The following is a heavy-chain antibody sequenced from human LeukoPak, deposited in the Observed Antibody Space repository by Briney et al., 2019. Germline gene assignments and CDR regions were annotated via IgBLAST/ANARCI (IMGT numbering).Heavy chain of an antibody. CDR2: ISAYNGNT. CDR3: ARVVAVAPSYYYYGMDV. D-gene: IGHD6-19*01. J-gene: IGHJ6*02. V-gene: IGHV1-18*01. Sequence: ASVKVSCKASGYTFTSYSISWVRQAPGQGLEWMGCISAYNGNTNYAQKLQGRVTMTTDTSTSTAYMELRSLRSDDTAVYYCARVVAVAPSYYYYGMDVWGQGTTVTVSS. CDR1: GYTFTSYS.